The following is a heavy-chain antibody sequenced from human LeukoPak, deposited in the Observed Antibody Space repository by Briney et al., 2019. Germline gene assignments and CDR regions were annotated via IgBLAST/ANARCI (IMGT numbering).Heavy chain of an antibody. V-gene: IGHV4-59*12. CDR3: ANKRNTAPYYFDN. CDR2: IYNSGST. Sequence: SETLSLTCTVSGGSISSYHWSWIRQPPGKGLEWVGYIYNSGSTNYNPSLKSRVTISVDTSKNQLSLKLSSVTAADTAVYYCANKRNTAPYYFDNWGQGSLVTVSS. CDR1: GGSISSYH. D-gene: IGHD5-18*01. J-gene: IGHJ4*02.